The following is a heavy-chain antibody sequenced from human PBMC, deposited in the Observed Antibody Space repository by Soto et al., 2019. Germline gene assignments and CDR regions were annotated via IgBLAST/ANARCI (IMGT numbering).Heavy chain of an antibody. Sequence: ASVKVSCKASGYTFTSYGISWVRQAPGQVLEWMGWISAYNGNTKNAQKLQGRVTVTTDTSTSTAYMELRSLRSDDTAVYYCARVVGALGHWFDPWGQGTLVTVSS. D-gene: IGHD1-26*01. CDR2: ISAYNGNT. CDR1: GYTFTSYG. CDR3: ARVVGALGHWFDP. J-gene: IGHJ5*02. V-gene: IGHV1-18*01.